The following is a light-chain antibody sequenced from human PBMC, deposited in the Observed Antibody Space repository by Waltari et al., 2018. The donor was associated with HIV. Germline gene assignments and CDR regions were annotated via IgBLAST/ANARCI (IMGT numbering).Light chain of an antibody. Sequence: QSVLTQPPSVSAAPGQRVTISCTGNSSKIGAVFDIHWYQQLPGTAPKLLIYGNNNRPSGVPDRFSASRSGTSASLAITGLSDDEADYYCQSYDSSLSAIVFFGGGTKLTVL. J-gene: IGLJ2*01. CDR1: SSKIGAVFD. CDR3: QSYDSSLSAIVF. CDR2: GNN. V-gene: IGLV1-40*01.